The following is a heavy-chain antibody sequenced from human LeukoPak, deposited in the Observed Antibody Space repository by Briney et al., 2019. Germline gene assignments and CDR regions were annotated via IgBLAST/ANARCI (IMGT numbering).Heavy chain of an antibody. CDR3: ARDDCSSTSCYNWFDP. CDR2: IYTSRST. CDR1: GGSISSGSYY. J-gene: IGHJ5*02. Sequence: SQTLSLTCTVSGGSISSGSYYWSWIRQPAGTGLEWIGRIYTSRSTNYNPSLKSRVTISVDTSKNQFSLKLSSVTAADTAVYYCARDDCSSTSCYNWFDPWGQGTLVTVSS. V-gene: IGHV4-61*02. D-gene: IGHD2-2*01.